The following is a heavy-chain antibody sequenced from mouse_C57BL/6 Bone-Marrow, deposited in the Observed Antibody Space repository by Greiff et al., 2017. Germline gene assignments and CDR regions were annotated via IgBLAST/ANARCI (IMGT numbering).Heavy chain of an antibody. V-gene: IGHV1-63*01. CDR3: ARSYYAMDY. Sequence: VQLQESGAELVRPGTSVKMSCKASGYTFTNYWIGWAKQRPGHGLEWIGDIYPGGGYTNYNEKFKGQATLTADKSSSTAYMQFSSLTAEDSAIYYCARSYYAMDYWGQGTSVTVSS. J-gene: IGHJ4*01. CDR1: GYTFTNYW. CDR2: IYPGGGYT.